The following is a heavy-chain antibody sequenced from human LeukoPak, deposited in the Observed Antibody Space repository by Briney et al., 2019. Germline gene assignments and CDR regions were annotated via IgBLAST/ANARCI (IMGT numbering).Heavy chain of an antibody. CDR2: IKADGGEK. D-gene: IGHD7-27*01. CDR3: ARPQLGPTDY. Sequence: GGSLRLSCAASGFTFSTYWMNWFRQTPGKGLEWVAKIKADGGEKDHVASVKGRFTISRDDSKNTLYLQMSSLRAEDTAVYYCARPQLGPTDYWGQGTLVTVSS. CDR1: GFTFSTYW. V-gene: IGHV3-7*03. J-gene: IGHJ4*02.